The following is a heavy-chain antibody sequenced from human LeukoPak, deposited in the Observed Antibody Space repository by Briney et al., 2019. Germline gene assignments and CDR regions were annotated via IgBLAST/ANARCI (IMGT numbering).Heavy chain of an antibody. D-gene: IGHD6-13*01. V-gene: IGHV3-30*02. CDR2: IRYDGSNK. CDR1: GFTFINYG. Sequence: SGGSLRLSCAASGFTFINYGMHWVRQAPGKGLEWVAFIRYDGSNKYYADSVKGRFTVSRDNSKNTLYLQMNSLRAEDTAMYYCAKDHGIAAAGVFDYWGQGTLVTVSS. J-gene: IGHJ4*02. CDR3: AKDHGIAAAGVFDY.